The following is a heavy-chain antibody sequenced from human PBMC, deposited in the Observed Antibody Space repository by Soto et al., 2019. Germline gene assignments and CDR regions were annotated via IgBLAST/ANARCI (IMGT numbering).Heavy chain of an antibody. CDR1: GFTLSSYW. D-gene: IGHD6-19*01. J-gene: IGHJ3*02. Sequence: GGSLRLSCAASGFTLSSYWMSWVRQAPGKGLEWVANIKQDGSEQYYVDSVKGRFTISRDNAKNSLYLQMNSLRAEDTAVYYCASPSAVTATGGFDIWGQGTMVTVSS. V-gene: IGHV3-7*01. CDR2: IKQDGSEQ. CDR3: ASPSAVTATGGFDI.